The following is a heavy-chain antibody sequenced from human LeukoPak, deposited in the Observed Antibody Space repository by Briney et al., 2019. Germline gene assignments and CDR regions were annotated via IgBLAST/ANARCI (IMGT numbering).Heavy chain of an antibody. V-gene: IGHV3-23*01. Sequence: GGSLRLSCAASGFTFSSYAMSWVRQAPGKGLEWVSAISGSGGSTYYADSVKGRFTISRDNSKNTLYLQMNSLRAEDTAVYYCARELLWFGELSCYFDYWGQGTLVTVSS. J-gene: IGHJ4*02. D-gene: IGHD3-10*01. CDR2: ISGSGGST. CDR3: ARELLWFGELSCYFDY. CDR1: GFTFSSYA.